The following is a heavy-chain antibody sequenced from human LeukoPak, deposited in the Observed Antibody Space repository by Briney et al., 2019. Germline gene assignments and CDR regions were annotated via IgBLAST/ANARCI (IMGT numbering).Heavy chain of an antibody. CDR3: AREYSSGCLDY. Sequence: ASVKVSCKASGYTFTSYYMHWVRQAPGQGLEWMGIINPSGGSTSYARKFQGRVTMTRDTSTSTVFMELSSLRSEDTAVYYCAREYSSGCLDYWGQGTLVTVSS. CDR1: GYTFTSYY. D-gene: IGHD6-19*01. V-gene: IGHV1-46*01. J-gene: IGHJ4*02. CDR2: INPSGGST.